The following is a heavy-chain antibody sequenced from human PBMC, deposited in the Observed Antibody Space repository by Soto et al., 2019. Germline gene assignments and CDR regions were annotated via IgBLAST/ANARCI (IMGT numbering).Heavy chain of an antibody. CDR1: GFTFSSYG. J-gene: IGHJ4*02. D-gene: IGHD3-22*01. CDR3: ARDPNHYDSSGYYYY. CDR2: IWYDGSNK. Sequence: ESGGGVVQPGRSLRLSCAASGFTFSSYGMHWVRQAPGKGLEWVAVIWYDGSNKYYADSVKGRFTISRDNSKNTLYLQMNSLRAEDTAVYYCARDPNHYDSSGYYYYWGQGTLVTVSS. V-gene: IGHV3-33*01.